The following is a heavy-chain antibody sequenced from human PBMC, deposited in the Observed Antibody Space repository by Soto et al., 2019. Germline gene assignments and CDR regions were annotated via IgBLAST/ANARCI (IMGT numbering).Heavy chain of an antibody. J-gene: IGHJ3*02. V-gene: IGHV4-34*01. D-gene: IGHD3-22*01. CDR3: ARGLGITMIVVADDAFDI. CDR2: INHSGST. Sequence: SETLSLTCADYGGSFSGYYWSWIRQPPGKGLEWIGEINHSGSTNYNPSLKSRVTISVDTSKNQFSLKLSSVTAADTAVYYCARGLGITMIVVADDAFDIWGQGTMVAVSS. CDR1: GGSFSGYY.